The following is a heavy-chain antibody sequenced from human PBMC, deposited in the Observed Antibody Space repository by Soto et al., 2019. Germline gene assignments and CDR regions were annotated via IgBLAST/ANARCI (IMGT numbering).Heavy chain of an antibody. V-gene: IGHV6-1*01. CDR2: TYYRSKWYN. CDR3: GRDRGKQQLQRAFDI. D-gene: IGHD6-13*01. J-gene: IGHJ3*02. Sequence: QSQTLSLTCAISGDSVSSNSAAWNWIRQSPSRGLEWLGRTYYRSKWYNDYAVSVKSRININPDTSKNQFSLQLNSVTPEDTAVYYCGRDRGKQQLQRAFDIWGQGTMVTVSS. CDR1: GDSVSSNSAA.